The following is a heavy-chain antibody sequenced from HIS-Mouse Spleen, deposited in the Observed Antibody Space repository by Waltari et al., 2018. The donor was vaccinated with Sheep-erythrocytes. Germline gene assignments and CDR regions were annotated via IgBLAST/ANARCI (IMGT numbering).Heavy chain of an antibody. V-gene: IGHV1-8*01. Sequence: VKKPGASVKVSCKASGYTFTSYDINWVRQATGQGLEWMGWMNPNSGNTGYAQKFQGRVTMTRNTSISTAYMELSSLGSEDTAVYYCARGIAAAGTDWFDPWGQGTLVTVSS. D-gene: IGHD6-13*01. J-gene: IGHJ5*02. CDR2: MNPNSGNT. CDR3: ARGIAAAGTDWFDP. CDR1: GYTFTSYD.